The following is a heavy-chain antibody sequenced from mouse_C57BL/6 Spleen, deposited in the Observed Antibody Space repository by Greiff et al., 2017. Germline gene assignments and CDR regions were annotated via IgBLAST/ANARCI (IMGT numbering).Heavy chain of an antibody. CDR3: AIGYYSNYVGYAMDY. D-gene: IGHD2-5*01. J-gene: IGHJ4*01. CDR1: GYTFTSYW. V-gene: IGHV1-52*01. Sequence: VQLQQSGAELVRPGSSVKLSCKASGYTFTSYWMHWVKQRPIQGLEWIGNIDPSDSETHYNQKFKDKATLTVDKSSSTAYMQLSSLTSEDSAVYYCAIGYYSNYVGYAMDYWGQGTSVTVSS. CDR2: IDPSDSET.